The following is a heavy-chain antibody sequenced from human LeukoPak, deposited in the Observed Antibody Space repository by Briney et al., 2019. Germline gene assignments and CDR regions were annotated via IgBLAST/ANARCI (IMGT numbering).Heavy chain of an antibody. J-gene: IGHJ4*02. V-gene: IGHV1-46*01. D-gene: IGHD6-13*01. CDR2: INPSGGST. CDR1: GYTFTGYY. Sequence: ASVKVSCKASGYTFTGYYMHWVRQAPGQGLEWMGIINPSGGSTSYAQKFQGRVTMTRDMSTSTVYMELSSLRSEDTAVYYCARDHKQQLPLDYWGQGTLVTVSS. CDR3: ARDHKQQLPLDY.